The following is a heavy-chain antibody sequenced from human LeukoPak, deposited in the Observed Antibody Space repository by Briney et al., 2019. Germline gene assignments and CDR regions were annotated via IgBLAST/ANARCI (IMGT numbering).Heavy chain of an antibody. CDR1: GYTVSDYY. D-gene: IGHD3-10*01. CDR2: INPNSGGA. Sequence: ASVKVSCMASGYTVSDYYVHWVRQAPGQGLEWMAWINPNSGGADYAQKFRGRVTLTRDTAISTTYMEMNRLTSDDTAMYYCATAGPSLPFDYWGQGTLVTVSS. J-gene: IGHJ4*02. V-gene: IGHV1-2*02. CDR3: ATAGPSLPFDY.